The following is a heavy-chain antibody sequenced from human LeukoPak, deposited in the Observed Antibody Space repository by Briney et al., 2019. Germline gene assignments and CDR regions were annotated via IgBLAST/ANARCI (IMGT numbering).Heavy chain of an antibody. Sequence: ASVKVSCKASGGTFSSYAISWVRQAPGQGLERMGGIIPIFGTANYAQKFQGRVTITADKSTSTAYMELSSLRSEDTAVYYCARDQYYDILTGYLHDYYYYYMDVWGKGTTVTVSS. CDR3: ARDQYYDILTGYLHDYYYYYMDV. D-gene: IGHD3-9*01. CDR2: IIPIFGTA. V-gene: IGHV1-69*06. CDR1: GGTFSSYA. J-gene: IGHJ6*03.